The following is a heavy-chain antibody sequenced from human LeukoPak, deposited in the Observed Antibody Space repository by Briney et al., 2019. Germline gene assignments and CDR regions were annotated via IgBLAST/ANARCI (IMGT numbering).Heavy chain of an antibody. Sequence: SETLSLTCTISGGSISSNSWSWIRQPPGKGVDCIGCIYYIGRANYNPSLKSQGTISVDTCKNQFPLKLTSVTAADTAVYYCAGPWGGAFDIWGQGTMVTVS. CDR3: AGPWGGAFDI. J-gene: IGHJ3*02. CDR1: GGSISSNS. V-gene: IGHV4-59*01. D-gene: IGHD3-16*01. CDR2: IYYIGRA.